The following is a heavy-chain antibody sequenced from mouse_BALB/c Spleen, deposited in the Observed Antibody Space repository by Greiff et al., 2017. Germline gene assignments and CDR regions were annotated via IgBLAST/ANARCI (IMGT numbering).Heavy chain of an antibody. V-gene: IGHV7-3*02. J-gene: IGHJ4*01. CDR1: GFTFTDYY. CDR2: IRNKANGYTT. Sequence: EVKLQESGGGLVQPGGSLRLSCATSGFTFTDYYMSWVRQPPGKALEWLGFIRNKANGYTTEYSASVKGRFTISRDNSQSILYLQMNTLRAEDSATYYCAIEDYWGQGTSVTVSS. CDR3: AIEDY.